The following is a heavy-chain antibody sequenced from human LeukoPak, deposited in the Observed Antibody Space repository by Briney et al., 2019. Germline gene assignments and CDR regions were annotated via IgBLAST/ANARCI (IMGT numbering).Heavy chain of an antibody. CDR3: ARVGVTMVRGKRQDWFDP. Sequence: SETLSLTCTVSGGSISSSSYYWGWIRQPPGKGLEWIGSIYYSGSTYYNPSLKSRVTISVDTSKNQFSLKLSSVTAADTAVYYCARVGVTMVRGKRQDWFDPWGQGTLVTVSS. V-gene: IGHV4-39*07. CDR1: GGSISSSSYY. J-gene: IGHJ5*02. CDR2: IYYSGST. D-gene: IGHD3-10*01.